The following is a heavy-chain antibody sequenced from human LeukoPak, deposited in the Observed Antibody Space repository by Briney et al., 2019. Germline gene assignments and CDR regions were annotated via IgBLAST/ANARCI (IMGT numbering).Heavy chain of an antibody. J-gene: IGHJ5*02. CDR3: VRLFYYDSRGPPS. Sequence: SETLSLTCNFLDGSIRSSNYYWGWIRQPAGKGLEWIGRIYYSGSTYYNPSLKGRGTMSVDTSNNQFSLKLTSATATDTAVYYCVRLFYYDSRGPPSWGQGTLVTVSS. V-gene: IGHV4-39*01. CDR1: DGSIRSSNYY. D-gene: IGHD3-22*01. CDR2: IYYSGST.